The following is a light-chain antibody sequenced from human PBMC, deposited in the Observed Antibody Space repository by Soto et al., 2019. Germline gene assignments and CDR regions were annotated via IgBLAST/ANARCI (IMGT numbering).Light chain of an antibody. CDR2: GAS. J-gene: IGKJ3*01. CDR1: QSVSSSY. CDR3: QQYGSSLFT. Sequence: EIVLTQSPGTLSLSPGERATLSCRASQSVSSSYLAWYQQKPGQAPRLLIYGASSRATGIPDRFSGSGSGTDFTLTSSRLEPEDFAVYYCQQYGSSLFTFGTGTKVDIQ. V-gene: IGKV3-20*01.